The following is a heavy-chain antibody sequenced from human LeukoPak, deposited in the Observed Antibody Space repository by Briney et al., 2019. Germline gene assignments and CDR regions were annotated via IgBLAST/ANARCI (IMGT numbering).Heavy chain of an antibody. D-gene: IGHD4-23*01. V-gene: IGHV1-18*01. CDR1: GYTFTSYG. J-gene: IGHJ4*02. CDR3: ARVVHTTVVTPALDY. CDR2: ISAYNGNT. Sequence: ASVKVSCKASGYTFTSYGISWVRQAPGQGLEWMGWISAYNGNTNYAQKLQGRVTMTTDTSTSTAYMELGSLRSDDTAVYYCARVVHTTVVTPALDYWGQGTLVTVSS.